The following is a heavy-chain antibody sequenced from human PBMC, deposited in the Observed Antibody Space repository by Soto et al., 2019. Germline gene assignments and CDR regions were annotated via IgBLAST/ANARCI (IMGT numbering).Heavy chain of an antibody. CDR3: ASLLRYFDWLLFSYFDY. CDR1: GGSISSSSYY. Sequence: QLQLQESGPGLVKPSETLSLTCTVSGGSISSSSYYWGWIRQPPGKGLEWIGSIYYSGSTYYNPSLKSRVTISVDMSKNQFSLKLSSVTAADTAVYYCASLLRYFDWLLFSYFDYWGQGTLVTVSS. D-gene: IGHD3-9*01. V-gene: IGHV4-39*01. CDR2: IYYSGST. J-gene: IGHJ4*02.